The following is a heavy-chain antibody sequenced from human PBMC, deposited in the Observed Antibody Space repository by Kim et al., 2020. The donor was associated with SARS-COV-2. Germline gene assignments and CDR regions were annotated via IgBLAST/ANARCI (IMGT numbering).Heavy chain of an antibody. CDR3: ARDPAGVVVPAHFDY. D-gene: IGHD2-2*01. CDR2: ISYDGSNK. CDR1: GFTFSSYG. J-gene: IGHJ4*02. V-gene: IGHV3-33*05. Sequence: GGSLRLSCAASGFTFSSYGMHWVRQAPGKGLEWVAVISYDGSNKYYADSVKGRFTISRDNSKNTLYLQMNSLRAEDTAVYYCARDPAGVVVPAHFDYWGQGTLVTVSS.